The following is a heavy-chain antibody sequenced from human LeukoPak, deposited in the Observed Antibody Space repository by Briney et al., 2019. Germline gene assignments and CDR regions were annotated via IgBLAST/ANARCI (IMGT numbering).Heavy chain of an antibody. V-gene: IGHV4-59*08. CDR2: IYYSGSN. J-gene: IGHJ3*02. D-gene: IGHD3-3*01. CDR3: AISTNYDFWSGYYENDAFDI. CDR1: GGSMNNYY. Sequence: KSSETLSLTCTVSGGSMNNYYWSWIRQPPGKGLEWIGYIYYSGSNNYNPSLKSRVTISVDTSKNQFSLKLSSVTAADTAVYYCAISTNYDFWSGYYENDAFDIWGQGTMVTVSS.